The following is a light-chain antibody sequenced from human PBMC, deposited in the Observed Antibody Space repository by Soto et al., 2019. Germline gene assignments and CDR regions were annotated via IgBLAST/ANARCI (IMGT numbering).Light chain of an antibody. J-gene: IGKJ4*01. CDR2: VAS. CDR1: QSVGSN. CDR3: QQHNDLPLT. V-gene: IGKV3-15*01. Sequence: EIVMTQSPATLSVSPGERATLSCRASQSVGSNLAWYQQKPGQAPRLLIYVASTRATGIPARFSGSGSGTEFTLTISSLQSEDFAIYYCQQHNDLPLTFGGGTKVESK.